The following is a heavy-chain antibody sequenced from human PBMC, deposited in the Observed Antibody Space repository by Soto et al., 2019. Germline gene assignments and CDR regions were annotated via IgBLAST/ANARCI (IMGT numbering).Heavy chain of an antibody. V-gene: IGHV3-23*01. CDR2: VSGSGRST. J-gene: IGHJ4*02. Sequence: EVQLLESGGGLVQPGGSLRLSCAASGFTFSSYAMDWVRQSSGKGLEWVSYVSGSGRSTYYADSVKGRFTISRDNSKNRVFRQRSSLRDEDTPVYYCARDLGDQYYFCSEYPAAADVWGQGTQVTVSS. CDR1: GFTFSSYA. D-gene: IGHD3-3*01. CDR3: ARDLGDQYYFCSEYPAAADV.